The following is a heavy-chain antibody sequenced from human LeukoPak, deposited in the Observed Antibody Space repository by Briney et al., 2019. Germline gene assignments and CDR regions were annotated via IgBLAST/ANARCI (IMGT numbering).Heavy chain of an antibody. CDR1: GFTFSNAW. D-gene: IGHD2-2*01. J-gene: IGHJ6*03. CDR2: IKSKTNGGTT. V-gene: IGHV3-15*01. CDR3: TTDWVVVVPAAISWTEDYYYMDV. Sequence: GGSLRLSCAASGFTFSNAWMSWVRQAPGKGLEWVGRIKSKTNGGTTDYAAPVKGRFTISRDDSKNTLYLQMDSLKTEDTAVYYCTTDWVVVVPAAISWTEDYYYMDVWGKGTTVTVSS.